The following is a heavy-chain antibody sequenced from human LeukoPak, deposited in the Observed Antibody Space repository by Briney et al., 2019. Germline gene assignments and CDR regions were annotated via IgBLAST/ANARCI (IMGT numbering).Heavy chain of an antibody. J-gene: IGHJ4*02. Sequence: GGSLRLSCAASGFTFSSYAMSWVCQAPGKGLEWVSAISGSGGSTYYADSVKGRFTISRDNSKHTLYLQMNSLRAEDTAVYYCAILGTSQLFDYWGQGTLVTVSS. CDR2: ISGSGGST. CDR3: AILGTSQLFDY. D-gene: IGHD7-27*01. V-gene: IGHV3-23*01. CDR1: GFTFSSYA.